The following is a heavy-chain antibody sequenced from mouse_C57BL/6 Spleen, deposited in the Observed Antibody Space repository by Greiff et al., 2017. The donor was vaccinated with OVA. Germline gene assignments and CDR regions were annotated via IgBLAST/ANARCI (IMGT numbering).Heavy chain of an antibody. D-gene: IGHD1-1*01. J-gene: IGHJ3*01. CDR2: INPNYGTT. Sequence: EVQLQPSGPELVKPGASVKISCKASGYSFTDYNMNWVKQSNGKSLEWIGVINPNYGTTSYNQKFKGKATLTVDQSSSTAYMQLNSLTSEDSAVYYCVSITTVEGPWFAYWGQGTLVTVSA. CDR1: GYSFTDYN. CDR3: VSITTVEGPWFAY. V-gene: IGHV1-39*01.